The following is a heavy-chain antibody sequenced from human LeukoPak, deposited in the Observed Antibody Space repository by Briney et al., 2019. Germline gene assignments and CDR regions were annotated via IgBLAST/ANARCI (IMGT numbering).Heavy chain of an antibody. CDR2: ISDGGTT. D-gene: IGHD2-21*02. Sequence: RPSETLSLTCTVSGGSISSSSYYWGWIRQPPGKGLVWIGSISDGGTTYYNPSLKSRVTMSVDTSKNQFSLKLTSVTAADTSVYYCANKVGGVTAYDHWGQGTLVTVSS. CDR1: GGSISSSSYY. J-gene: IGHJ4*02. V-gene: IGHV4-39*01. CDR3: ANKVGGVTAYDH.